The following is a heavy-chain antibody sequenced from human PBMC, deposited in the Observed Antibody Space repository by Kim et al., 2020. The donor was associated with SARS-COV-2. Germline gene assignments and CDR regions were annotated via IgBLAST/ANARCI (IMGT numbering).Heavy chain of an antibody. CDR2: IRSKANSYAT. D-gene: IGHD3-10*01. CDR3: TSLSGGWLYYYYYYGMDV. CDR1: GFTFSGSA. Sequence: GGSLRLSCAASGFTFSGSAMHWVRQASGKGLEWVGRIRSKANSYATAYAASVKGRFTISRDDSKNTAYLQMNSLKTEDTAVYYCTSLSGGWLYYYYYYGMDVWGQGTTVTVSS. V-gene: IGHV3-73*01. J-gene: IGHJ6*02.